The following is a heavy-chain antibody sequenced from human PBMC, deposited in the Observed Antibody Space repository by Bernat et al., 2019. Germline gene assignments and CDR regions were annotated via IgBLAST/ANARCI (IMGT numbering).Heavy chain of an antibody. CDR1: GFTFSSYG. J-gene: IGHJ6*03. CDR3: ARAGYSSSSLYYYYYYMDV. CDR2: IWYDGSNK. D-gene: IGHD6-13*01. Sequence: QVQLVESGGGVVQPGRSLRLSCAASGFTFSSYGMHWVRQAPGKGLEWVAVIWYDGSNKYYADSVKGRFTISRDNSKNTLYLQMNSLRAEDTAVYYCARAGYSSSSLYYYYYYMDVWGKGTTVTVSS. V-gene: IGHV3-33*01.